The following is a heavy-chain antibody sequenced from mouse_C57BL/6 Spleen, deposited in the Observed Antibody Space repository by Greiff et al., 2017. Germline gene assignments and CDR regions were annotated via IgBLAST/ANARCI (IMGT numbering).Heavy chain of an antibody. Sequence: EVKLVESGGGLVKPGGSLKLSCAASGFTFSSYAMSWVRQTPEKRLEWVATISDGGSYTYYPDTVKGRFTISRDNAKNNLYLQMSHLKSEDTAMYYCARDGLYYGSSYPAWFAYWSQGTLVTVSA. V-gene: IGHV5-4*01. D-gene: IGHD1-1*01. CDR3: ARDGLYYGSSYPAWFAY. CDR1: GFTFSSYA. J-gene: IGHJ3*01. CDR2: ISDGGSYT.